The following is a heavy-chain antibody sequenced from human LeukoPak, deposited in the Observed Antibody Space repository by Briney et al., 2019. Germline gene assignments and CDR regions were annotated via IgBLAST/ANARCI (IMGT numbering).Heavy chain of an antibody. CDR1: GFTFSNYG. V-gene: IGHV3-30*03. CDR2: ISYDGNNK. Sequence: PGGSLRLSCAASGFTFSNYGIHWVRQAPGKGLEWVAVISYDGNNKYYADSVKGRFTISRDNSKNTIYLQMDSLRAEDTAIYYCARDYWWNYDYWGQGTLVTVSS. J-gene: IGHJ4*02. D-gene: IGHD1-7*01. CDR3: ARDYWWNYDY.